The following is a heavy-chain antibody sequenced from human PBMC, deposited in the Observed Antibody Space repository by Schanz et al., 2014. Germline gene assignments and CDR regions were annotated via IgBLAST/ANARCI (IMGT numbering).Heavy chain of an antibody. CDR1: GFTFSSYA. CDR3: AKQHIVRGVIYLNWFDS. CDR2: ISGSGGDDT. V-gene: IGHV3-23*04. Sequence: EVQLVESGGGLVQPGGSLRLSCAASGFTFSSYAMSWVRQAPGKGLEWVSAISGSGGDDTYYADSVKGRFTISRDNSKNTLFLQMNSLRVEDSAIYYCAKQHIVRGVIYLNWFDSWGQGTLVTVSS. D-gene: IGHD3-10*01. J-gene: IGHJ5*01.